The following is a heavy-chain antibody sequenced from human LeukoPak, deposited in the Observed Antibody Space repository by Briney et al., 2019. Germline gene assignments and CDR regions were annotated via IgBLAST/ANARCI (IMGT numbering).Heavy chain of an antibody. J-gene: IGHJ4*02. Sequence: PSETLSLTCTVSGYSISSGYYWGWIRQPPGKGLEWIGSIYHSGSTCYNQSLKSRVTISVDTSKNQVYLKLSSVTAADTAVYYCARVTDYYGSGSSPNYFDYWGQGTLVTVSS. D-gene: IGHD3-10*01. V-gene: IGHV4-38-2*02. CDR2: IYHSGST. CDR1: GYSISSGYY. CDR3: ARVTDYYGSGSSPNYFDY.